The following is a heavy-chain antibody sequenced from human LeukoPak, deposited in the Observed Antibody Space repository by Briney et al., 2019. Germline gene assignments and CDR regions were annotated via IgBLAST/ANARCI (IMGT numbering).Heavy chain of an antibody. D-gene: IGHD2-2*01. CDR1: GFTFSTYG. CDR2: IAYDGKTT. V-gene: IGHV3-30*03. Sequence: PGGSLRLSCAASGFTFSTYGTHWVRQAPGKGLGWVAVIAYDGKTTYYADSVKGRFTISRDNAKNSLYLQMNSLRAEDTAVYYCARLKLLWSNYFDYWGQGTLVTVSS. J-gene: IGHJ4*02. CDR3: ARLKLLWSNYFDY.